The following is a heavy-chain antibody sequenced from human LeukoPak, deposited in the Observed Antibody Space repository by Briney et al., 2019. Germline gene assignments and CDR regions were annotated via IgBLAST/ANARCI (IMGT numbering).Heavy chain of an antibody. CDR2: INQDGGKK. CDR3: ARDRYCSSSTCNVGWFDP. V-gene: IGHV3-7*03. CDR1: GFTFRSYW. J-gene: IGHJ5*02. D-gene: IGHD2-2*01. Sequence: GGSLRLSCAASGFTFRSYWMGWVRQTPGKGLEWVANINQDGGKKYYVDSVKGRFTVSRDNAKNSLYLQMNSLRAEDTGIYYCARDRYCSSSTCNVGWFDPWGQGTLVTVSS.